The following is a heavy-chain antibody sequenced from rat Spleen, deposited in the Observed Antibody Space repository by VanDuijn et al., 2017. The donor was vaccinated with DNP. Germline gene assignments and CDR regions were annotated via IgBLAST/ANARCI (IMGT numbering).Heavy chain of an antibody. Sequence: EVQLEESGGGLVQPGRSLKLSCVASGLTFTNYGMAWVRQAPTKGLEWVATISHDGSSTNYRDSVKGRFTCSRDNAKSTLYLQIDSLRSEDTATYYCARPDYWGQGVMVTVSS. V-gene: IGHV5-29*01. CDR3: ARPDY. CDR1: GLTFTNYG. CDR2: ISHDGSST. J-gene: IGHJ2*01.